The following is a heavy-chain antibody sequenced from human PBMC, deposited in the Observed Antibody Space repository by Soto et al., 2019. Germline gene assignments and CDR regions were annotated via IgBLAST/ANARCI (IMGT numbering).Heavy chain of an antibody. J-gene: IGHJ6*03. D-gene: IGHD3-3*01. CDR1: GFTFSSYA. CDR3: AKDRRPIFENYMDV. CDR2: ISGSGGST. Sequence: EVQLLESGGGLVQPGGSLRLSCAASGFTFSSYAMSWVRQAPGKGLEWVSAISGSGGSTYYADSVKRRFTISSDNSKNTLYLQMNSLRAEDTAVYYCAKDRRPIFENYMDVWGKGTTVTVSS. V-gene: IGHV3-23*01.